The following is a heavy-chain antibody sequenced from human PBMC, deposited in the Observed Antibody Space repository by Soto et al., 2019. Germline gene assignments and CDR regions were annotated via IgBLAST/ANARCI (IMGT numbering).Heavy chain of an antibody. J-gene: IGHJ4*02. CDR1: GFTFSNAW. D-gene: IGHD3-16*02. V-gene: IGHV3-15*01. CDR2: IKSKTDGGTT. CDR3: PPSMITFGGVIVPIDY. Sequence: GGSLRLSCAASGFTFSNAWMSWVRQAPGKGLEWVGRIKSKTDGGTTDYAAPVKGRFTISRDDSKNTLYLQMNSLKTEDTAVYYCPPSMITFGGVIVPIDYWGQGTLVTVSS.